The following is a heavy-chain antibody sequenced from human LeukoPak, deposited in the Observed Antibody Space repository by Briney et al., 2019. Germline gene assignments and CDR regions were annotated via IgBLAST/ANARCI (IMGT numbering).Heavy chain of an antibody. V-gene: IGHV3-48*02. D-gene: IGHD1-26*01. CDR1: GFTFTSTS. J-gene: IGHJ4*02. CDR2: ISSSSRTV. Sequence: GGSLRLSCAASGFTFTSTSMNWVRQAPGKGLEWISYISSSSRTVHYADSVKGRFTISRDNAKDSLYLQMNSLRDEDTAVYYCARARDGSYDYWGQGTLVTVSS. CDR3: ARARDGSYDY.